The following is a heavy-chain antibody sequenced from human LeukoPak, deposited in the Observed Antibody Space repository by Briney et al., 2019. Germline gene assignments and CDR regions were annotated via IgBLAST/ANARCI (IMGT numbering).Heavy chain of an antibody. CDR3: AKRPHYCGSGSYSDY. V-gene: IGHV3-23*01. D-gene: IGHD3-10*01. CDR1: GFTFSSYA. J-gene: IGHJ4*02. Sequence: GGSLRLSCAASGFTFSSYAMSWVRQAPGKGLEWVSAISGSGGSTYYADSVKGRFTISRDNSKNTLYLQMNSLRAEDTAVYYCAKRPHYCGSGSYSDYWGQGTLVTVSS. CDR2: ISGSGGST.